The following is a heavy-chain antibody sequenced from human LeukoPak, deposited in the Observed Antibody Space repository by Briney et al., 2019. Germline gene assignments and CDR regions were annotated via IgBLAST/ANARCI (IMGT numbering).Heavy chain of an antibody. CDR3: ARGSRNIVVVPAAIIDAFDI. Sequence: GGSLRLSCVVSGFSLSNYAMSWVRQAPGKGLEWASYISEKGGSTTYGDSVKGRFTISRDNSLNTVYLQMNSLRAEDTAVYYCARGSRNIVVVPAAIIDAFDIWGQGTMVTVSS. J-gene: IGHJ3*02. CDR2: ISEKGGST. CDR1: GFSLSNYA. D-gene: IGHD2-2*02. V-gene: IGHV3-23*01.